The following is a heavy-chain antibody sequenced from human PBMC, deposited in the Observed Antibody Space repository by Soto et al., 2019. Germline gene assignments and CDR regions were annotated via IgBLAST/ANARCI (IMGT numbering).Heavy chain of an antibody. V-gene: IGHV4-30-2*01. CDR2: IYHSGST. Sequence: QLQLQESGSGLVRPSQTLSLTCAVSGGSISSGGYSWNWIRQPPGKGLEWIGYIYHSGSTLYNPSLKSRVXXXVXXSTNQFSLKLSSVTAADTAVYYCARDQLEGNWFDPWGQGTLVTVSS. D-gene: IGHD1-1*01. CDR1: GGSISSGGYS. CDR3: ARDQLEGNWFDP. J-gene: IGHJ5*02.